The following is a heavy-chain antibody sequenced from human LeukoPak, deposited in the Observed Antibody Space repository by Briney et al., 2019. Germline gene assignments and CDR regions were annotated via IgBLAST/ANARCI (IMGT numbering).Heavy chain of an antibody. CDR3: ARGKLDSSGYYVAFDI. V-gene: IGHV3-15*01. Sequence: GGSLRLSCAASGFTFSNAWMSWVRQAPGKGLEWVGRIKSTTDGGTTDYAAPVKGRFTISRDDSKNTLYLQMNSLKTEDTAVYYCARGKLDSSGYYVAFDIWGQGTMVTVSS. D-gene: IGHD3-22*01. CDR1: GFTFSNAW. CDR2: IKSTTDGGTT. J-gene: IGHJ3*02.